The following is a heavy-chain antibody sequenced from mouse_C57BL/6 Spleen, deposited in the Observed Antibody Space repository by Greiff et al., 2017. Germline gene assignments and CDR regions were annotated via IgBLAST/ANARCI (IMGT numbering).Heavy chain of an antibody. CDR3: ARDKDYYGSRGYWYFDV. J-gene: IGHJ1*03. Sequence: VQLQQSGGGLVKPGGSLKLSCAASGFTFSSYAMSWVRQTPEKRLEWVATISDGGSYTYYPDNVKGRFTISRDNAKNNLYLQMSHLKSEDTAMYYCARDKDYYGSRGYWYFDVWGTGTTVTVSS. D-gene: IGHD1-1*01. CDR1: GFTFSSYA. V-gene: IGHV5-4*01. CDR2: ISDGGSYT.